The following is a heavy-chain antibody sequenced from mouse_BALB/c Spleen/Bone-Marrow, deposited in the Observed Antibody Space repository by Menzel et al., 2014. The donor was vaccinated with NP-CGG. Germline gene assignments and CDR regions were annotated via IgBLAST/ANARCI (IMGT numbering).Heavy chain of an antibody. J-gene: IGHJ3*01. CDR3: ANYDYDWFAY. D-gene: IGHD2-4*01. CDR2: INPNNGGT. CDR1: GYTFTEYT. V-gene: IGHV1-18*01. Sequence: VQLKQSGPELVKPGASVKISCKTSGYTFTEYTMHWVKQSHGKSLEWTGGINPNNGGTSYNQKFKGKATLTVDKSSSTAYMELRSLTSEDSAVYYCANYDYDWFAYWGQGTLVTVSA.